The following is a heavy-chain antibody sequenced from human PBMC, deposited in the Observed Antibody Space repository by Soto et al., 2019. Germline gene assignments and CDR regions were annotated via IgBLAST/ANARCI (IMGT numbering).Heavy chain of an antibody. D-gene: IGHD3-10*01. CDR1: GGSISSGGYY. J-gene: IGHJ4*02. CDR2: IYYSGST. Sequence: LSLTCTVSGGSISSGGYYWSWIRQHPGKGLEWIGYIYYSGSTYYNPSLKSRVTISVDTSKNQFSLKLSSVTAADTAVYYCARGREVIGFDYWGQGTLVTVSS. V-gene: IGHV4-31*03. CDR3: ARGREVIGFDY.